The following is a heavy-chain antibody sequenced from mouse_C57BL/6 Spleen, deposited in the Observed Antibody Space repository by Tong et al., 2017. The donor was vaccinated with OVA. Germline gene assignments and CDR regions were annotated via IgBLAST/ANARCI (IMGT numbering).Heavy chain of an antibody. D-gene: IGHD1-1*02. CDR1: GYTFTDYY. J-gene: IGHJ3*01. CDR2: INPYNGGT. V-gene: IGHV1-19*01. Sequence: EVQLQESGPELVKPGASVKISCKASGYTFTDYYMNWVKQSHGKSLEWIGVINPYNGGTSYNQKFKGKATLTVDKSSSTAYMELSSLTSEESAVYDCARSDYYGRGTFAYWGQGTLVTVAA. CDR3: ARSDYYGRGTFAY.